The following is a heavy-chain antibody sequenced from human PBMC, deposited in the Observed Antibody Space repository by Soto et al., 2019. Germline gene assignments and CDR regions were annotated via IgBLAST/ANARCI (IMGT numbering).Heavy chain of an antibody. CDR2: INPNSGGT. D-gene: IGHD6-13*01. Sequence: QVQLVQSGAEVKKPGASVKVSCKASGYTFTGYYMHWVRQAPGQGLEWMGWINPNSGGTNYAKKFQGWVTMTRDTSISTAYMELSRLRSDDTAVYYCARDRGGIAAAGIGYWGQGTLVTVSS. CDR3: ARDRGGIAAAGIGY. J-gene: IGHJ4*02. CDR1: GYTFTGYY. V-gene: IGHV1-2*04.